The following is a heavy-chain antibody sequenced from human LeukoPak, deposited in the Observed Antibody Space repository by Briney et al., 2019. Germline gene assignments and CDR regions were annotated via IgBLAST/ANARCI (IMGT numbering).Heavy chain of an antibody. CDR2: ISAYNGNT. D-gene: IGHD2-2*01. CDR1: GYTFTNYG. CDR3: ARALFPYCSSTSCHSGYFDY. Sequence: ASVKVSRKASGYTFTNYGISWVRQAPGQGLEWMGWISAYNGNTNYAQKLQGRVTMTTDTSTSTAYMELSSLRSEDTAVYYCARALFPYCSSTSCHSGYFDYWGQGTLVTVSS. J-gene: IGHJ4*02. V-gene: IGHV1-18*01.